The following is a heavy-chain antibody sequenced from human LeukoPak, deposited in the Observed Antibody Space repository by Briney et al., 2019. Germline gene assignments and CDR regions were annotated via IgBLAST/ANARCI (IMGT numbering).Heavy chain of an antibody. CDR3: ARDNMVRGVTTYYYGMDV. J-gene: IGHJ6*02. CDR2: IYYSGST. Sequence: SETLSLTCTVSGGSISSYYWSWIRQPPGKGLEWIGDIYYSGSTNYNPSLKSRVTISVDTSKNQFSLKLSSVTAADTAVYYCARDNMVRGVTTYYYGMDVWGQGTTVTVSS. D-gene: IGHD3-10*01. CDR1: GGSISSYY. V-gene: IGHV4-59*01.